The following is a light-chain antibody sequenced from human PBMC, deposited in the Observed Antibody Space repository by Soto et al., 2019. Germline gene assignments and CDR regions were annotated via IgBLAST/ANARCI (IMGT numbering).Light chain of an antibody. V-gene: IGLV2-14*01. CDR1: SSDVGRYNY. CDR2: DVN. J-gene: IGLJ2*01. CDR3: SSYTSSSTVV. Sequence: QSALTQPASVSGSPGQSITISCTGTSSDVGRYNYVSWCQQHPGKAPKLIIYDVNTRPSGVSNRFSGSKSGNTASLTISGLQADDEADYYCSSYTSSSTVVFGGGTKLTVL.